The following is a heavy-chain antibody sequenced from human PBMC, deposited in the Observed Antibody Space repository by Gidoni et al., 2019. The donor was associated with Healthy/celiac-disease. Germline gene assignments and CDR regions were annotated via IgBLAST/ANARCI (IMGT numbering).Heavy chain of an antibody. Sequence: QVQLVQSGAEVKKPGASVQVSCKASGSTFTSYDINWVRQATGKGLEWMGWMNPNSGNTGYAQKFQCRVTMTRNTSISTAYMGLSSLRSEDTAVYYCARGQGKSITIFGVVNDRYYDYGMDVWGQGTTVTVSS. CDR2: MNPNSGNT. J-gene: IGHJ6*02. D-gene: IGHD3-3*01. CDR3: ARGQGKSITIFGVVNDRYYDYGMDV. CDR1: GSTFTSYD. V-gene: IGHV1-8*01.